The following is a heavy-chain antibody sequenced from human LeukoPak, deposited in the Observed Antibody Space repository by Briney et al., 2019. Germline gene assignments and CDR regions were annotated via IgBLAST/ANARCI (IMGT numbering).Heavy chain of an antibody. Sequence: GGSLRLSCAASGFTFSSYWMHWVRQAPGKGLVWVSRINSDGSSITYADSVKGRFTISRDNAKNTLYLQMNSLRVEDTAMYYCAREGRVSGYDFDCWGQGTLVTVSS. J-gene: IGHJ4*02. CDR1: GFTFSSYW. V-gene: IGHV3-74*03. CDR2: INSDGSSI. D-gene: IGHD5-12*01. CDR3: AREGRVSGYDFDC.